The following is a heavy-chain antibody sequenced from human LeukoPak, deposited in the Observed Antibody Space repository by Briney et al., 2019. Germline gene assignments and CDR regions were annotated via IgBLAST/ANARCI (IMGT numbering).Heavy chain of an antibody. V-gene: IGHV3-23*01. D-gene: IGHD1-1*01. CDR2: ISKSGDST. Sequence: GGSLRLSCAASGFSFSSYAMSWVRQAPGKGLEWVSAISKSGDSTFYADSVKGRFTISRDNSQNTLYVQMNSLRAEDTAVYYCAKSLFTSATGTGRAFHIWGQGTMVTVSS. CDR3: AKSLFTSATGTGRAFHI. CDR1: GFSFSSYA. J-gene: IGHJ3*02.